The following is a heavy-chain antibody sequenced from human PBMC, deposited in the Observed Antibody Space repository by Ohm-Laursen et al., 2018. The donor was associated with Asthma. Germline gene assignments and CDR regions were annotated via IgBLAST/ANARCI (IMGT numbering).Heavy chain of an antibody. CDR3: ARWGTTVTYEEFDY. D-gene: IGHD4-17*01. V-gene: IGHV4-30-2*05. Sequence: SQTLSLTCAVSGGSISSGGYSWSWIRQPPGKGLEWIGYIYHSGSTYYNPSLKSRVTISVDTSKNQFSLKLSSVTAADTAVYYCARWGTTVTYEEFDYWGQGTLVTVSS. CDR2: IYHSGST. J-gene: IGHJ4*02. CDR1: GGSISSGGYS.